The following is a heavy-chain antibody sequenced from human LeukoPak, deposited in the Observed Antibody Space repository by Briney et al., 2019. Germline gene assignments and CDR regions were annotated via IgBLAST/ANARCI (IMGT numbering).Heavy chain of an antibody. J-gene: IGHJ3*02. CDR2: ISSSSSYI. V-gene: IGHV3-21*01. CDR3: ARDRRGGRDAFDI. CDR1: GFTFSSYS. Sequence: PGGSLRLSCAASGFTFSSYSMNWVRQAPGKGLEWVSSISSSSSYIYYADSVKGRFTISRDNAKNSLYLQMNSLRAEDTAVYYCARDRRGGRDAFDIWGQGTMVTVSS. D-gene: IGHD3-10*01.